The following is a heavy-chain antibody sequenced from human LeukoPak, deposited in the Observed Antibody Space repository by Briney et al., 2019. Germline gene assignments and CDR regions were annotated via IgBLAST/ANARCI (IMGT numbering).Heavy chain of an antibody. J-gene: IGHJ4*02. CDR1: GGSISSYY. Sequence: PSETLSLTCIVSGGSISSYYWSWIRQPPGKGLEWIGYIYPSGSTDYNPSLKSRVTISLDTSNHQFPLKLTSVTAADTAVYYCARHVGIHLWSLYFDYWGQGSLVTVSS. D-gene: IGHD5-18*01. CDR3: ARHVGIHLWSLYFDY. CDR2: IYPSGST. V-gene: IGHV4-59*08.